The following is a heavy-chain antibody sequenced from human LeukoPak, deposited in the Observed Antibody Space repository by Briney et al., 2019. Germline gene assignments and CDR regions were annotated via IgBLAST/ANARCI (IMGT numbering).Heavy chain of an antibody. J-gene: IGHJ4*02. CDR1: GYSISSGYY. CDR3: ARHSFWGWPLRFGDDY. V-gene: IGHV4-38-2*02. Sequence: PSETLSLTCTVSGYSISSGYYWGWIRQPPGKGLEWIGSIYHSGSTYYNPSLKSRVTISVDTSKNQFSLKLSSVTAADTAVYYCARHSFWGWPLRFGDDYWGQGTLVTVSS. CDR2: IYHSGST. D-gene: IGHD3-10*01.